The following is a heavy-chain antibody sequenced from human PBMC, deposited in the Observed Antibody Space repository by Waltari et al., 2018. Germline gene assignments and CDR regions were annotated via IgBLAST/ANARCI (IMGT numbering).Heavy chain of an antibody. CDR1: GYTFTSYG. CDR3: ARDQGVTMVRGVIITEVDY. D-gene: IGHD3-10*01. Sequence: QVQLVQSGAEVKKPGASVKVSCKASGYTFTSYGISWVRQAPGQGLEWMGWVGPYNGNTNNAQKLQGRVTMTTDTSTSTAYMELRSLRSDDTAVYYCARDQGVTMVRGVIITEVDYWGQGTLVTVSS. V-gene: IGHV1-18*04. CDR2: VGPYNGNT. J-gene: IGHJ4*02.